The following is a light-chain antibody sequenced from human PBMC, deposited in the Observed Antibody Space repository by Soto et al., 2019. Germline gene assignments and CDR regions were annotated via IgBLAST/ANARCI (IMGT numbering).Light chain of an antibody. J-gene: IGLJ3*02. CDR3: VLYMGSGSWV. Sequence: QTVVTQEPSFSVSPGGTVTLTCGLNSGSVSTSYYPSWYQQTPGQAPRTLIYSTNTRSSGVPDRFSGSILGNKAALTITGAQSDDESDYYCVLYMGSGSWVFGGGTKLTVL. CDR2: STN. CDR1: SGSVSTSYY. V-gene: IGLV8-61*01.